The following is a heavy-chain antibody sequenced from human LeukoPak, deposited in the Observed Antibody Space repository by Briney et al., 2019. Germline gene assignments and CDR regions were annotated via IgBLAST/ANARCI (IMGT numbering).Heavy chain of an antibody. J-gene: IGHJ4*02. Sequence: GGSLSLSCSASGFTFSSYAMHWVRQAPGKGLEYVSAISNNGGSTYYADAVKGRFTISRDNSKNTLYVQMSSLRAEDTAVYYCVKSLLRYFDWSNDYWGQGTLVTVSS. CDR2: ISNNGGST. V-gene: IGHV3-64*05. D-gene: IGHD3-9*01. CDR3: VKSLLRYFDWSNDY. CDR1: GFTFSSYA.